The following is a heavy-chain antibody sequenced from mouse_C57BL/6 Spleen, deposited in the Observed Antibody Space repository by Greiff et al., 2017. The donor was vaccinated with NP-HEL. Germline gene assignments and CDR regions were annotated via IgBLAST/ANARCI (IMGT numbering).Heavy chain of an antibody. CDR3: ARLLRSHFDY. CDR2: ISYDGSN. Sequence: VQLKQSGPGLVKPSQSLSLTCSVTGYSITSGYYWNWIRQFPGNKLEWMGYISYDGSNNYNPSLKNRISITRDTSKNQFFLKLNSVTTEDTATYYCARLLRSHFDYWGQGTTLTVSS. V-gene: IGHV3-6*01. D-gene: IGHD1-1*01. CDR1: GYSITSGYY. J-gene: IGHJ2*01.